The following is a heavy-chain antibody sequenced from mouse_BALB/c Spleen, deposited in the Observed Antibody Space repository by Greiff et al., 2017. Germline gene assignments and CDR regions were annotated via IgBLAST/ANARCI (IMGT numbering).Heavy chain of an antibody. J-gene: IGHJ3*01. Sequence: VQGVESGPGLVAPSQSLSITCTVSGFSLTSYGVSWVRQPPGKGLEWLGVIWGDGSTNYHSALISRLSISKDNSKSQVFLKLNSLQTDDTATYYCAKKGDYYDYDAFAYWGQGTLVTVSA. CDR1: GFSLTSYG. D-gene: IGHD2-4*01. CDR3: AKKGDYYDYDAFAY. V-gene: IGHV2-3*01. CDR2: IWGDGST.